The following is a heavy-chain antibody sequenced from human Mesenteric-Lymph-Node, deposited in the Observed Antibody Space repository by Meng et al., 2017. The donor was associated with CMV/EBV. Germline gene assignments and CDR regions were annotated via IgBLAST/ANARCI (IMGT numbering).Heavy chain of an antibody. J-gene: IGHJ5*02. CDR2: IHHSGTT. CDR1: GGSISSSSYY. V-gene: IGHV4-61*01. CDR3: ARDSYHYGSSTYNWFDP. Sequence: GSLRLSCTVSGGSISSSSYYWGWIRQPPGKGLEWIGYIHHSGTTNHNPSLRSRVIMSVDTSNNQFSLKLTSVTAADTAVYYCARDSYHYGSSTYNWFDPWGQGILVTVSS. D-gene: IGHD3-10*01.